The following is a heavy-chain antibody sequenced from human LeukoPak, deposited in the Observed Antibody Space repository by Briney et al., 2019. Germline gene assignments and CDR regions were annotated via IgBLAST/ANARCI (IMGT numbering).Heavy chain of an antibody. V-gene: IGHV4-59*01. CDR3: AREGSSWYSAVDV. Sequence: ASETLSLTCTVSGGSISGYYWSWIRQPPGKGLEWIGYIYYSGGTNYNPSLKSRVTMSVDTSKNQFSLKLTSVTAADTAVYYCAREGSSWYSAVDVWGQGTTVTVSS. CDR2: IYYSGGT. J-gene: IGHJ6*02. D-gene: IGHD6-13*01. CDR1: GGSISGYY.